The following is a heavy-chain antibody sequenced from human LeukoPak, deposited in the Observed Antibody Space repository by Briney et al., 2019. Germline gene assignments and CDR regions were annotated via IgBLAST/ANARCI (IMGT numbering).Heavy chain of an antibody. D-gene: IGHD6-25*01. J-gene: IGHJ4*02. CDR2: IFYSGHS. CDR1: GGSISSYY. V-gene: IGHV4-59*12. CDR3: ARIDPLGFFDQ. Sequence: SETLSLTCTVSGGSISSYYWSWIRQPLGKGLEWLGHIFYSGHSNYNASLTSRIRMSVDTSKAQFSLELASVTAADTAVYYCARIDPLGFFDQWGPGILVTVSS.